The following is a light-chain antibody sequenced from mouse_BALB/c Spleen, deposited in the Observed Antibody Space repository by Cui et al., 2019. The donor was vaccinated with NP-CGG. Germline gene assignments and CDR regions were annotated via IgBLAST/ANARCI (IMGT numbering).Light chain of an antibody. CDR2: GTN. V-gene: IGLV1*01. CDR1: TGAVTTSNY. Sequence: QAVVTQESGLPISPGETVTLTRRSSTGAVTTSNYANWVQEKPDHLFTGLIGGTNNRPPGVPARFSGSLIGDKAALTITGTQTEDEAIYFCALWYSNHWVFGGGTKLTVL. CDR3: ALWYSNHWV. J-gene: IGLJ1*01.